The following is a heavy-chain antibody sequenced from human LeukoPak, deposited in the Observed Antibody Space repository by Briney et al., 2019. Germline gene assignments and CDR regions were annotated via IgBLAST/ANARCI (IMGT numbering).Heavy chain of an antibody. J-gene: IGHJ4*02. Sequence: GGSLRLSCVASGFPFSSYWMTWVRQAPGKGLEWVANIKQDGSKKSYVDSVKGRFTISRDNAKNSLYLQMNGLRAEDTAVYYCAVESKYYDILTGNYPYWGQGNPVTVSP. CDR3: AVESKYYDILTGNYPY. CDR2: IKQDGSKK. D-gene: IGHD3-9*01. V-gene: IGHV3-7*03. CDR1: GFPFSSYW.